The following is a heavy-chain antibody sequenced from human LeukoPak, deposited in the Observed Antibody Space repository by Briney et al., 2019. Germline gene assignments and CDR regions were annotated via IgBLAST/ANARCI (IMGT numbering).Heavy chain of an antibody. V-gene: IGHV3-23*01. J-gene: IGHJ4*02. CDR3: AKGNGYSYGYEDY. CDR1: GFTFSSYA. D-gene: IGHD5-18*01. CDR2: ISGSGGST. Sequence: GGSLRLSCAASGFTFSSYAMSWVRQAPGKGLEWVSAISGSGGSTYYADSVKGRFTISRNNSKNTLYLQMNSLRAEDTAVYYCAKGNGYSYGYEDYWGQGTLATVSS.